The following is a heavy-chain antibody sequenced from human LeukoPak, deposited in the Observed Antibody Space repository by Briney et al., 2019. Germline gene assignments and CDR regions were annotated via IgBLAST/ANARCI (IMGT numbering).Heavy chain of an antibody. D-gene: IGHD3-3*01. J-gene: IGHJ4*02. CDR2: ISSSGSTI. CDR3: AKPHYDFWSGQTWVFDY. V-gene: IGHV3-11*01. Sequence: GGSLRLSCAASGFTFSDYYMSWIRQAPGKGLEWVSYISSSGSTIYYADSVKGRFTISRDNAKNSLYLQMNSLRAEDTAVYYCAKPHYDFWSGQTWVFDYWGQGTLVTVSS. CDR1: GFTFSDYY.